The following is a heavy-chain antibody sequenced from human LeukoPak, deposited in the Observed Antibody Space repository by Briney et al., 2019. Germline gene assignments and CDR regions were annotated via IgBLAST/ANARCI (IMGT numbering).Heavy chain of an antibody. CDR2: IIPIFGTA. CDR1: GGTFSSYA. Sequence: GASVKVSCKASGGTFSSYAISWVRQAPGQGLEWMGRIIPIFGTANYAQKFQGRVTITTDESTSTAYMELSSLRSEDTAVYYCARGEWFGELLTTSSPFGYWGQGTLVTVSS. CDR3: ARGEWFGELLTTSSPFGY. D-gene: IGHD3-10*01. J-gene: IGHJ4*02. V-gene: IGHV1-69*05.